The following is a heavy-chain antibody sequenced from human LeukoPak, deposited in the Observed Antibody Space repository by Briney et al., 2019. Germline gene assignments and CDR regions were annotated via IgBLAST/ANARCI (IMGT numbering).Heavy chain of an antibody. Sequence: TGGSLRLSCAASGFTFNSYTMGWVRQAPGKGLEWVSSISSTSLYIYYTDSLKGRFAISRDNAKKSLYLLMNSLRDEDTAIYYCARVGIPSTGRRPYFFDSWGQGTLVTVSS. D-gene: IGHD1-26*01. V-gene: IGHV3-21*01. CDR3: ARVGIPSTGRRPYFFDS. CDR1: GFTFNSYT. CDR2: ISSTSLYI. J-gene: IGHJ4*02.